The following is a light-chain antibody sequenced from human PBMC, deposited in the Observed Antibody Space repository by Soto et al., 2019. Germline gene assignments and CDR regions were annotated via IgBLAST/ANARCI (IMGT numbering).Light chain of an antibody. CDR2: GAS. CDR3: QHYGSSLSIT. Sequence: EIVLTQSPGTLSLSPGERATLSCRASQSISSSYLAWYQQKPGQAPRLLIYGASSRASGFPNRFSGSGSGIDFTLTISRLEPEDFAVYYCQHYGSSLSITFGQGTRLEIK. J-gene: IGKJ5*01. V-gene: IGKV3-20*01. CDR1: QSISSSY.